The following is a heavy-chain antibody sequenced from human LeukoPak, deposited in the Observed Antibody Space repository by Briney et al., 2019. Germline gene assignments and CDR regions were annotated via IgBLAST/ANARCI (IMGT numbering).Heavy chain of an antibody. V-gene: IGHV4-34*01. CDR2: INHSGST. J-gene: IGHJ4*02. CDR3: ARGQGYCSGGSCCSAEHFDY. D-gene: IGHD2-15*01. Sequence: SETLSLTCAVYGGSFSGYYWSWIRQPPGKGLEWIGEINHSGSTNYNPSLKSRVTISVDTSKNQFSLKLSSVTAADTAVYYCARGQGYCSGGSCCSAEHFDYWGQGTLVTVSS. CDR1: GGSFSGYY.